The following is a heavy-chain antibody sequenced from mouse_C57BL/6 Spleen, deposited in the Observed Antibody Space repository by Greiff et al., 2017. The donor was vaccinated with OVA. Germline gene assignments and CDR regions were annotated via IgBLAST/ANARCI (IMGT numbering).Heavy chain of an antibody. V-gene: IGHV1-52*01. CDR3: ERQGGSYAMDY. D-gene: IGHD1-1*02. CDR2: IDPSDSET. Sequence: QVQLQQPGAELVRPGSSVKLSCKASGYTFTSYWMHWVKQRPIQGLEWIGNIDPSDSETHYNQKFKDKATLTVDKSSSTAYMQLSSLTSEDSAVYYCERQGGSYAMDYWGQGTSVTVSS. CDR1: GYTFTSYW. J-gene: IGHJ4*01.